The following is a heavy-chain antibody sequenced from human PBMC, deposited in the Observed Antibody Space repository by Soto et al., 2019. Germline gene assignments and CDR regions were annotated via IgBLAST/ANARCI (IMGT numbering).Heavy chain of an antibody. Sequence: QVQLQQWGAGLLKPSETLSLTCGVYGGSFSGYYWSWIRQPPGKGLEWIGEINHSGNTKYSPSLKSRVTISVDTSENRFSLKLSSATAADTAVYYCARCDYDRSGPIDYWGQGILVTVSS. D-gene: IGHD3-22*01. CDR3: ARCDYDRSGPIDY. CDR2: INHSGNT. J-gene: IGHJ4*02. V-gene: IGHV4-34*01. CDR1: GGSFSGYY.